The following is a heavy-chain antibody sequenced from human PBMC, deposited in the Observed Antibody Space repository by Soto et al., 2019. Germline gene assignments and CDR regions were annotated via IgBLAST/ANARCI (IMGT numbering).Heavy chain of an antibody. V-gene: IGHV3-30*18. CDR3: AKDIPRYTVGYYYYGMDV. J-gene: IGHJ6*02. CDR2: ISYDGSNK. D-gene: IGHD3-9*01. CDR1: GFTFRNNG. Sequence: GGSLRLPCAASGFTFRNNGVRWVLQAPRKGLEWVAVISYDGSNKYYADSVKGRFTISRDNSKNTLYLQMSSLRAEDTAVYYCAKDIPRYTVGYYYYGMDVWGQGTTVTVSS.